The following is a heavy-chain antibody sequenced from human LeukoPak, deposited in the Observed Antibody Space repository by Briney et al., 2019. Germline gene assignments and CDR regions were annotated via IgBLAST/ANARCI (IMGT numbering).Heavy chain of an antibody. V-gene: IGHV4-59*01. D-gene: IGHD4-17*01. CDR3: ARFYGDYPFYYYYYYGMDD. Sequence: PSETLSLTCTVSGGSISSYYWSWIRQPPGKGLEWIGYIYYSGSTNYNPSLKSRVTISVDTSKNQFSLKLSSVTAADTAVYYCARFYGDYPFYYYYYYGMDDWGQGTTVTVSS. J-gene: IGHJ6*02. CDR2: IYYSGST. CDR1: GGSISSYY.